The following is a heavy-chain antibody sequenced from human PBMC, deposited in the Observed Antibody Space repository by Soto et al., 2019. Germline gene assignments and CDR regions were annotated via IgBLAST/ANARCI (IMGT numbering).Heavy chain of an antibody. J-gene: IGHJ4*02. CDR1: GFTFSDYY. CDR3: AKGLVVVAAVLDH. D-gene: IGHD2-15*01. V-gene: IGHV3-11*01. Sequence: GGSLRLSCAASGFTFSDYYMSWVRQAPGKSLEWISYISGSGSAIDYADSVRGRFTISRDNAKNSLWLQMNSLRAEDTAMYYCAKGLVVVAAVLDHWGQGTRVTVSS. CDR2: ISGSGSAI.